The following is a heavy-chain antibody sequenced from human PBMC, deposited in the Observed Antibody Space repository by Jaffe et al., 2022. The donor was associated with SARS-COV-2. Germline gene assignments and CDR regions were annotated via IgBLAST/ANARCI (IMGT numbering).Heavy chain of an antibody. CDR2: ISYDGSNK. D-gene: IGHD5-12*01. Sequence: QVQLVESGGGVVQPGRSLRLSCAASGFTFSSYGMHWVRQAPGKGLEWVAVISYDGSNKYYADSVKGRFTISRDNSKNTLYLQMNSLRAEDTAVYYCAKAIEMATILDDAFDIWGQGTMVTVSS. V-gene: IGHV3-30*18. J-gene: IGHJ3*02. CDR1: GFTFSSYG. CDR3: AKAIEMATILDDAFDI.